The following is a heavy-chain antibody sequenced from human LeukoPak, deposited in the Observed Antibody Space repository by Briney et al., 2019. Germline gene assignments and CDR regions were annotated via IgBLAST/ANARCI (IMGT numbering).Heavy chain of an antibody. CDR1: GFTYSTYS. CDR2: ISSSSSYI. CDR3: ARELLRGYSGYALGG. Sequence: GGSLRLSCAASGFTYSTYSMNWVRQAPGKGLEWVSSISSSSSYIYYATSVKGRFTISRDNAKNSLYLQMNSLRGEDTAVYYCARELLRGYSGYALGGWGQGTLVTVSS. V-gene: IGHV3-21*01. J-gene: IGHJ4*02. D-gene: IGHD5-12*01.